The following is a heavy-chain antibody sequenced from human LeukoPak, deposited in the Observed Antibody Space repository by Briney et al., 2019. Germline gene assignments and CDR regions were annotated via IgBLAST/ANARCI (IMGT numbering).Heavy chain of an antibody. CDR3: ARDTSGYAYYYYMDV. Sequence: GASVKVSCKASGGTFSSYAISWVRQAPGQGLEWMGGIIPIFGTANYAQKFQGRVTITADESTSTAYMELSSLRSEDTAVYYCARDTSGYAYYYYMDVWGKGTTVTISS. CDR2: IIPIFGTA. CDR1: GGTFSSYA. D-gene: IGHD5-12*01. J-gene: IGHJ6*03. V-gene: IGHV1-69*13.